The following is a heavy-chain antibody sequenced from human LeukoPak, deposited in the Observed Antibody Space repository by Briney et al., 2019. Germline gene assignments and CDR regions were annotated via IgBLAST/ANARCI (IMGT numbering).Heavy chain of an antibody. Sequence: QPGRSLRLSCAASGFTFSSYGMHWVRQAPGKGLEWVAVIWYDGSNKYYADSVKGRFTISRDNSKNTLYLQMDSLRAEDTAVYYCARLQGTTAYYYGMDVWGQGTTVTVSS. J-gene: IGHJ6*02. CDR2: IWYDGSNK. CDR1: GFTFSSYG. D-gene: IGHD2/OR15-2a*01. CDR3: ARLQGTTAYYYGMDV. V-gene: IGHV3-33*01.